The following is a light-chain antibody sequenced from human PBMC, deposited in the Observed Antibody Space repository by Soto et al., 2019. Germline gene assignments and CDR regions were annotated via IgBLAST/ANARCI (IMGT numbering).Light chain of an antibody. V-gene: IGKV3-15*01. CDR1: QSVSSN. CDR2: GAS. J-gene: IGKJ2*01. CDR3: QQYNNWPPYT. Sequence: EIVMTQSPATLSVSPGERATISCRASQSVSSNLAWYQQKPGQAPRLLIYGASTRATGIPARFSGSGSGTDFTLTIISLQSEDFAVYYCQQYNNWPPYTFGQGTKLEIK.